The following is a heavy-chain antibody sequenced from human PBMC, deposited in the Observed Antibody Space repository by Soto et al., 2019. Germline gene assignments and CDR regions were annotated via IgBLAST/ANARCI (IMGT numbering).Heavy chain of an antibody. V-gene: IGHV4-34*01. CDR1: GVPFSGYY. J-gene: IGHJ4*01. CDR2: INHSGNT. D-gene: IGHD1-26*01. CDR3: ANLIVFHSSYYHDY. Sequence: SETLSLTCAVYGVPFSGYYWSWIRQSPGKGLEWIGEINHSGNTNYNPSLKSRATMLVDTSKNQFSLSLSSVTAADTAVYYCANLIVFHSSYYHDYWGHGTLVTVSS.